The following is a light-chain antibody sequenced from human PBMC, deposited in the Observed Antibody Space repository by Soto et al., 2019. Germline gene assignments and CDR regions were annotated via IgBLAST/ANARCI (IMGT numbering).Light chain of an antibody. CDR3: QQYNNWPPSII. CDR1: QSVSSY. V-gene: IGKV3-11*01. Sequence: EIVLTQSPATLSLSPGERATLSCRASQSVSSYLAWYQQKPGQAPRLLIYDASNRATGIPARFSGSGSGTDFTLTISSLEPEDFAVYYCQQYNNWPPSIIFGQGTRLEIK. J-gene: IGKJ5*01. CDR2: DAS.